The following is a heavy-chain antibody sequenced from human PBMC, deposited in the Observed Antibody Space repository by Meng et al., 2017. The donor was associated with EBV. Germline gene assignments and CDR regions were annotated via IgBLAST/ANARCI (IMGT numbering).Heavy chain of an antibody. Sequence: QVQLVQSVAEGKQPGSSRKVSCKVSGGTFSSYAISWVRQAPGQGLEWMGGIIPILGIANYAQKFQGRVTITADKSTSTAYMELSSLRSEDTAVYYCARERPGGMATTPYFDYWGQGTLVTVSS. V-gene: IGHV1-69*10. CDR1: GGTFSSYA. J-gene: IGHJ4*02. D-gene: IGHD5-24*01. CDR3: ARERPGGMATTPYFDY. CDR2: IIPILGIA.